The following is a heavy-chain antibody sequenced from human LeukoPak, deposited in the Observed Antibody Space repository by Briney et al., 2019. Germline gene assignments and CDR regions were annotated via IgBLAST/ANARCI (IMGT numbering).Heavy chain of an antibody. Sequence: GGSPRLSCAASGFTFSSFWMHWVRQAPGKGLVWLARVNNDGNVTTYADSVRGRFTISRDNAKKTLYLQMNSLRAEDTAVYYCAKVIAVASGYFQHWGQGTLVTVSS. CDR2: VNNDGNVT. D-gene: IGHD6-19*01. CDR1: GFTFSSFW. J-gene: IGHJ1*01. CDR3: AKVIAVASGYFQH. V-gene: IGHV3-74*03.